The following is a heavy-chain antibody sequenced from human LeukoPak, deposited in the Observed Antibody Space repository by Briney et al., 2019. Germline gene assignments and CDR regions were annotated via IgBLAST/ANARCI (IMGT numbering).Heavy chain of an antibody. D-gene: IGHD2-15*01. CDR2: FDPEDGET. CDR3: ATPCPYCSGGSCYRDYYGMDV. CDR1: GYTLTELS. Sequence: ASVKVSCKVSGYTLTELSMHWVRQAPGKGLEWMGRFDPEDGETIYAQKLQGRVTMTEDTSTDTAYMELSSLRSEDTAVYYCATPCPYCSGGSCYRDYYGMDVWGKGTTVTVSS. V-gene: IGHV1-24*01. J-gene: IGHJ6*04.